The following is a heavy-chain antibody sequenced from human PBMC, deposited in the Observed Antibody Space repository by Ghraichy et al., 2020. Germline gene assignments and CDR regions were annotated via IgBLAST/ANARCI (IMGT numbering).Heavy chain of an antibody. D-gene: IGHD3-22*01. V-gene: IGHV3-23*01. CDR2: ISGGGDSP. CDR3: AKSGSSSGYSPVDY. J-gene: IGHJ4*02. CDR1: GFTFSSYA. Sequence: GGSLRRSCAASGFTFSSYAISWVRQAPGKGLECVSSISGGGDSPYYADSVKGRFTISRDNSKNTVYLQMNSLRAEDTAVYYCAKSGSSSGYSPVDYWGQGTLVTVSS.